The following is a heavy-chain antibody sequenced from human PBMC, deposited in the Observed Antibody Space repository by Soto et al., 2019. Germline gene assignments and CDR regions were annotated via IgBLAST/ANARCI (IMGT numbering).Heavy chain of an antibody. Sequence: PGGSLRLSCAASGFTFSSYAMSWVRQAPGKGLEWVSAISGSGGSTYYADSVKGRFTISRDNSKNTLYLQMNSLRAEDTAVYYCAKDPLGVVLMVYDYDYWGQGTLVTVSS. D-gene: IGHD2-8*01. V-gene: IGHV3-23*01. J-gene: IGHJ4*02. CDR2: ISGSGGST. CDR1: GFTFSSYA. CDR3: AKDPLGVVLMVYDYDY.